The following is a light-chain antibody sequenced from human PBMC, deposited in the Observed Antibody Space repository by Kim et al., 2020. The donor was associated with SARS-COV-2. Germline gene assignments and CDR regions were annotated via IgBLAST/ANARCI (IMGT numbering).Light chain of an antibody. V-gene: IGLV2-11*01. CDR2: DVS. J-gene: IGLJ1*01. CDR1: SSDVGGYNY. CDR3: CSYAGSYSYV. Sequence: GQSGTISCTGSSSDVGGYNYVSCYQHHPGKAPKLMIYDVSKRPSGVPDRFSGSKSGNTASLTISGLQAEDEADYYCCSYAGSYSYVFGTGTKVTVL.